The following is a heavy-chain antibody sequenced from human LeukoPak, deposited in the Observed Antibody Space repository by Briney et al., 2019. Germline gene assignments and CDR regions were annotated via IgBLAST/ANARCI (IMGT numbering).Heavy chain of an antibody. CDR2: INHSGST. D-gene: IGHD6-13*01. CDR1: GGSFSGYY. CDR3: AGHLGRYSSSWPYYYYYYMDV. Sequence: SETLSLTCAVYGGSFSGYYWSWIRQPPGKGLEWIGEINHSGSTNYNPSLKGRVTISVDTSKNQFSLKLSSVTAADTAVYYCAGHLGRYSSSWPYYYYYYMDVWGKGTTVTVSS. J-gene: IGHJ6*03. V-gene: IGHV4-34*01.